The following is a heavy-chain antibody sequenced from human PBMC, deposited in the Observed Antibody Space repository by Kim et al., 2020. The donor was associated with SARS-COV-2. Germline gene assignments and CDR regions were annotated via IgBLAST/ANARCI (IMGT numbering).Heavy chain of an antibody. Sequence: GGSLRLSCAASGFTFSSYEMNWVRQSPCKCLVLVSFIILIFRTIYYADSLLFLFTISSDNAKNSLSLPLTLLLSVATAFYYFSRPCFVCVFSSFFDLW. CDR1: GFTFSSYE. J-gene: IGHJ2*01. D-gene: IGHD2-21*01. V-gene: IGHV3-48*03. CDR2: IILIFRTI. CDR3: SRPCFVCVFSSFFDL.